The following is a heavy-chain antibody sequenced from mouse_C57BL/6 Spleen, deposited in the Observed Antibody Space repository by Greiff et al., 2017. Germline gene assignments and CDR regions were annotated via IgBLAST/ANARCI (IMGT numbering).Heavy chain of an antibody. Sequence: EVQLVESGGGLVQPGGSLSLSCAASGFTFTDYYMSWVRQPPGKALEWLGFIRNKANGYTTEYSASVKGRFTISRDNSQSILYLQMNALRAEDSATYYCARSPITTVLAPDYWGQGTTLTVSS. V-gene: IGHV7-3*01. D-gene: IGHD1-1*01. J-gene: IGHJ2*01. CDR2: IRNKANGYTT. CDR3: ARSPITTVLAPDY. CDR1: GFTFTDYY.